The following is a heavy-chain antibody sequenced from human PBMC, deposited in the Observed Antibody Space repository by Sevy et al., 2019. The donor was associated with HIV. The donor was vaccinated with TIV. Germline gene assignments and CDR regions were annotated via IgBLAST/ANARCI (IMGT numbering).Heavy chain of an antibody. Sequence: GGSLRLSCAASGFTFSSYWMSCVRQAPGKGLEWVANIKQDGSEKYYVDSVKGRFTISRDNAKNSLYLQMNSLRAEDTAVYSCSRVRGSGSYYISKRSYYGMDVWGQGTPVAVSS. J-gene: IGHJ6*02. CDR1: GFTFSSYW. CDR2: IKQDGSEK. D-gene: IGHD3-10*01. CDR3: SRVRGSGSYYISKRSYYGMDV. V-gene: IGHV3-7*01.